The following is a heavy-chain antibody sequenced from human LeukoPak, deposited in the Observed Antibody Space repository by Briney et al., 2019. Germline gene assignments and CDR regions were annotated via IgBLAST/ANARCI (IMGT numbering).Heavy chain of an antibody. D-gene: IGHD3-10*01. V-gene: IGHV1-18*01. Sequence: GASVKVSCKASGYTFTSYGITWVRQAPGQGLEWMGWISAYNGNTNYAQKLQGRVTMTTETATSTAYMELRSLRSDDTAVYYCAREPDASGSFSWFDPWGQGTLVTVSS. CDR2: ISAYNGNT. CDR3: AREPDASGSFSWFDP. J-gene: IGHJ5*02. CDR1: GYTFTSYG.